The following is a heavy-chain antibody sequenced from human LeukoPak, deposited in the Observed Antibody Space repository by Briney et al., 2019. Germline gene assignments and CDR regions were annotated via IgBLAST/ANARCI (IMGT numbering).Heavy chain of an antibody. CDR2: ISAYNGNT. CDR1: GYTFTGYY. CDR3: ARGLRLISYYYMDV. V-gene: IGHV1-8*03. Sequence: ASVKVSCKTSGYTFTGYYMHWVRQAPGQGLEWMGWISAYNGNTNYAQKFQGRVTITRNTSISTAYMELSSLRSEDTAVYYCARGLRLISYYYMDVWGKGTTVTVSS. D-gene: IGHD2-8*01. J-gene: IGHJ6*03.